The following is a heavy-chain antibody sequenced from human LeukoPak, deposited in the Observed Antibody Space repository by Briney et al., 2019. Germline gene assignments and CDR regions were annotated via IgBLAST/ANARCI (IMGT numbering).Heavy chain of an antibody. J-gene: IGHJ4*02. D-gene: IGHD3-16*01. CDR3: ARGDYFYLYFDY. CDR1: GGSISSYY. V-gene: IGHV4-59*01. Sequence: SETLSLTCTVSGGSISSYYWSWIRQPPGKGLEWIGYIYYSGSTNYNPSLKSRVTISVDTSKDQFSLKLSFVTAADTAVYYCARGDYFYLYFDYWGQGTLVTVSS. CDR2: IYYSGST.